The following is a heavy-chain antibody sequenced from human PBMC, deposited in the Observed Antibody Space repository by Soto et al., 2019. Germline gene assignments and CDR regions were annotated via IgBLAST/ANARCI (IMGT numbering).Heavy chain of an antibody. CDR1: GGTFSSYA. Sequence: GASVKVSCKASGGTFSSYAISWVRQAPGQGLEWMGGIIPIFGTANYAQKSQGRVTITADESTSTAYMELSSLRSEDTAVYYCARAQYSSGYNWFDPWGQGTLVTVSS. D-gene: IGHD6-19*01. J-gene: IGHJ5*02. V-gene: IGHV1-69*13. CDR3: ARAQYSSGYNWFDP. CDR2: IIPIFGTA.